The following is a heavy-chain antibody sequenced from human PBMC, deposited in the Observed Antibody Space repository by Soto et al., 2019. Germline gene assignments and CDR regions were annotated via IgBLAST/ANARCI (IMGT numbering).Heavy chain of an antibody. V-gene: IGHV3-15*07. J-gene: IGHJ4*02. D-gene: IGHD3-22*01. CDR2: IKSKTDGGTT. CDR3: TTTTPYYYDSSGYPGDY. CDR1: GFTFSSYS. Sequence: GGSLRLSCAASGFTFSSYSMNWVRQAPGKGLEWVGRIKSKTDGGTTDYAAPVKGRFTISRDDSKNTLYLQMNSLKTEDTAVYYCTTTTPYYYDSSGYPGDYWGQGTLVTVSS.